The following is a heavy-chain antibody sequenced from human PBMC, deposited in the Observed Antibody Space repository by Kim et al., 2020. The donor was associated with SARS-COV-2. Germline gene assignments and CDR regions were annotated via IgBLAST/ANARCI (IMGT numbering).Heavy chain of an antibody. V-gene: IGHV3-48*02. J-gene: IGHJ2*01. CDR1: RFTFTSYD. CDR2: ITSSSNRI. D-gene: IGHD3-10*01. CDR3: ERETGSASLWYFEL. Sequence: GGSLRLSCAASRFTFTSYDMNWVRQAPGKGLEWISFITSSSNRIHYADSVKGRFTISRDNAKNSLYLQVDSLSDEDTAIYYCERETGSASLWYFELWGRGTLVTVSS.